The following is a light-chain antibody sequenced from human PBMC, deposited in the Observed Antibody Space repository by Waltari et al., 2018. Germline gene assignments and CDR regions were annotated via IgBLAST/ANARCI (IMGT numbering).Light chain of an antibody. V-gene: IGKV3-20*01. J-gene: IGKJ1*01. Sequence: EIVFRQSPGTLSLPPGERATLSCRASQSVSLSYLAWYQQKPGQAPRLLIYGASSRATGIPDRFSGSGSGTDFTRTISRLEPEDSAVYYCQQYGTSPPWTFGQGTKVEIK. CDR1: QSVSLSY. CDR2: GAS. CDR3: QQYGTSPPWT.